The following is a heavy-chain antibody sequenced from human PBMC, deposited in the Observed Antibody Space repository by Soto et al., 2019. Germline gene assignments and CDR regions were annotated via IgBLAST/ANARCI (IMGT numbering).Heavy chain of an antibody. J-gene: IGHJ5*02. Sequence: QVQLQESGPGLVKPSQTLSLTCTVSGGSISSGGYYWSWIRQHPGKGLEWIGYIYYSGSTYYNPSPKRRVTISVDTSKHQFSLKLSSVTAADTAVYYCARVGGINWFDPWGQGTLVTVSS. CDR3: ARVGGINWFDP. D-gene: IGHD3-16*01. V-gene: IGHV4-31*03. CDR2: IYYSGST. CDR1: GGSISSGGYY.